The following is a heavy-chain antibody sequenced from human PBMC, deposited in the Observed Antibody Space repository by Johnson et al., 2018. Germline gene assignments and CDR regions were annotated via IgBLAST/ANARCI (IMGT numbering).Heavy chain of an antibody. CDR2: INHSGST. V-gene: IGHV4-34*01. Sequence: QVQLQQWGAGLLKPSETLSLTCAVYGGSFSGYYWSWIRQPPGKGLEWIGEINHSGSTNYNPSLKSRVTISVDTSKNQFSLKLSSVTAADTAVYYCARVPPRTSDAFDIWGQGTMVTVSS. J-gene: IGHJ3*02. D-gene: IGHD1-14*01. CDR1: GGSFSGYY. CDR3: ARVPPRTSDAFDI.